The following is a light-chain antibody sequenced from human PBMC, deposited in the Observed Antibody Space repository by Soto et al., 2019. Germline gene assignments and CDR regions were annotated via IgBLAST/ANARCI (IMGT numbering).Light chain of an antibody. CDR1: SSNIGAGYE. V-gene: IGLV1-40*01. J-gene: IGLJ1*01. CDR3: QSYDSRLSGYV. CDR2: ENN. Sequence: QSVLTQPPSVSEAPGQRVTISCTRSSSNIGAGYEAHWYQQVPGTAPKLLIYENNNRPSGVPDRFSGSKSGTSASLAITGLQAEDESEYYCQSYDSRLSGYVFGAGTKLTV.